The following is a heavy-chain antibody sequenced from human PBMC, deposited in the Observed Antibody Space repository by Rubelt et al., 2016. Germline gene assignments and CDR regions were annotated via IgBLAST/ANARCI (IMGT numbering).Heavy chain of an antibody. CDR2: INHSGST. CDR1: GGSFSGYY. V-gene: IGHV4-34*01. CDR3: GRRVLSGGQLPRHHFDY. Sequence: QVQLQQWGAGLLKPSETLSLTCAVYGGSFSGYYWSWIRQPPGKGLEWIGEINHSGSTNYNPSLKSRVTISVDTSKNQFSLRLSSGTATDTAVYYCGRRVLSGGQLPRHHFDYWGQGALVTVSS. D-gene: IGHD2-8*01. J-gene: IGHJ4*02.